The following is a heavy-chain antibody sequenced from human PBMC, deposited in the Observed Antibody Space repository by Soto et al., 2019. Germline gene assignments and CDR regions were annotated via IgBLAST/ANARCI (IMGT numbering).Heavy chain of an antibody. D-gene: IGHD6-6*01. CDR3: ARAYSSSPANDY. V-gene: IGHV1-2*04. CDR2: INPNSGGT. CDR1: VYIFTGYY. Sequence: VKVSCKASVYIFTGYYMHWVRQAPGQGLEWMGWINPNSGGTNYAQKFQDWVTMTRDTSISTAYMELSRLRSDDTAVYYCARAYSSSPANDYWGQGTLVTVSS. J-gene: IGHJ4*02.